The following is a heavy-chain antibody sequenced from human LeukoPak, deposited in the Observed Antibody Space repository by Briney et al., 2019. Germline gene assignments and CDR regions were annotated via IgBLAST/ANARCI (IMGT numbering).Heavy chain of an antibody. CDR2: IFPVFGTP. CDR3: ARGPHTSSWYKHAFDI. J-gene: IGHJ3*02. CDR1: GGTFNNFA. V-gene: IGHV1-69*13. D-gene: IGHD6-13*01. Sequence: ASVKVSCKASGGTFNNFAICWVRQAPGQGLEWMGGIFPVFGTPTYAQKFQGRVTITADESTRTAHMELSSLRSDDTAVYCCARGPHTSSWYKHAFDIWAQGTMVTVSS.